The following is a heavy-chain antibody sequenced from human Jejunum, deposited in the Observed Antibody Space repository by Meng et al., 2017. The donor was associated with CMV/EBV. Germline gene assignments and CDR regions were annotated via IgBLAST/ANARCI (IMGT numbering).Heavy chain of an antibody. Sequence: RSSVISWVRQAPGQGPEWMGAIIPMFAKTQYAQKFQGRVTLTADESTSTAYMELSSLGVDDTAVYYCARDIGGSGLLDLYYGMDVWGQGTTVTVSS. J-gene: IGHJ6*02. D-gene: IGHD3-16*01. CDR1: RSSV. CDR3: ARDIGGSGLLDLYYGMDV. CDR2: IIPMFAKT. V-gene: IGHV1-69*01.